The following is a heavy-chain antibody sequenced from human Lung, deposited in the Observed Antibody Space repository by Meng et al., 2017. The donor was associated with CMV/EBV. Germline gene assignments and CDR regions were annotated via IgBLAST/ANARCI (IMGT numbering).Heavy chain of an antibody. CDR2: IKQDESEI. CDR3: ARSMLEVNRYYYGMDV. D-gene: IGHD1-1*01. Sequence: GESXKISCAASGFTFSSFWMAWVRQAPGKGLEWVGNIKQDESEIQYVGSVKGRFTITRDNAKNSLFLQMNSLRAEDTAVYYCARSMLEVNRYYYGMDVWGEGTPVTVSS. V-gene: IGHV3-7*01. J-gene: IGHJ6*04. CDR1: GFTFSSFW.